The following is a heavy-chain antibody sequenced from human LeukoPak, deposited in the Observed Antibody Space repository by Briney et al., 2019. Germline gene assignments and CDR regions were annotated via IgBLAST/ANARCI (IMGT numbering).Heavy chain of an antibody. V-gene: IGHV4-59*01. CDR3: ARVSDTVTMVDY. CDR2: IYYSGST. D-gene: IGHD3-10*01. Sequence: AETLSLTCTVSGGSISGYYWSWIRQPPGKGLEWIGYIYYSGSTNYNPSLKSRVTISVDTSKNQFSLKLSSVTAADTAVYYCARVSDTVTMVDYWGQGTLVTVSS. J-gene: IGHJ4*02. CDR1: GGSISGYY.